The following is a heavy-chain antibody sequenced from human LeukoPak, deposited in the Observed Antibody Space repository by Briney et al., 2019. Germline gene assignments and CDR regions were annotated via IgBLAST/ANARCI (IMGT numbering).Heavy chain of an antibody. CDR3: ARGATISETGYFDF. CDR2: IDHRGDT. J-gene: IGHJ4*03. Sequence: SETLSLTCAVYGGFFSRYYWSWIRQSPGKGLEWIAEIDHRGDTNYNPSVKSRVTISVDTSKNQFSLKVRSLSAADTAVYYCARGATISETGYFDFWGKGTLVTVSS. CDR1: GGFFSRYY. V-gene: IGHV4-34*01. D-gene: IGHD5-24*01.